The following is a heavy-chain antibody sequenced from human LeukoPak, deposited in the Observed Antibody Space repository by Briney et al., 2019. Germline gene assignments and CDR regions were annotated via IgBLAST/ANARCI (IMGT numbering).Heavy chain of an antibody. CDR1: GYTFTSYD. V-gene: IGHV1-8*01. J-gene: IGHJ3*02. D-gene: IGHD3-10*01. CDR2: MNPNSGNT. CDR3: ARDYGSAWAFDI. Sequence: GASVKVSCKASGYTFTSYDISWVRQATGQGLEWMGWMNPNSGNTGYAQKFQGRVTMTRNTSISTAYMELSSLRSEDTAVYYCARDYGSAWAFDIWGQGTMLTVSS.